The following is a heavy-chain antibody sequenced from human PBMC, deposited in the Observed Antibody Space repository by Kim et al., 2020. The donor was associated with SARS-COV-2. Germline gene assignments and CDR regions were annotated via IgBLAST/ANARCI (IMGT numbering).Heavy chain of an antibody. CDR3: ARGTRYSGYDSPAYFDY. Sequence: LKSRVTISVATSKNQFSLKLSSVTAADTAVYYCARGTRYSGYDSPAYFDYWGQGTLVTVSS. V-gene: IGHV4-34*01. D-gene: IGHD5-12*01. J-gene: IGHJ4*02.